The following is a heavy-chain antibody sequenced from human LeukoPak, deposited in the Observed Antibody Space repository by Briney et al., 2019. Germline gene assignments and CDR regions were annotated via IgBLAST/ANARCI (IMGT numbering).Heavy chain of an antibody. J-gene: IGHJ3*01. CDR1: GGSFSGYY. V-gene: IGHV4-34*01. CDR3: ARVGYNWNLWFDF. D-gene: IGHD1-7*01. CDR2: INHSGST. Sequence: KSSETLSLTCAVYGGSFSGYYWSWIRQPPGKGLEWIGEINHSGSTNYNPSLKSRVTISVDTSKNQFSLKLSSVTAADTAVYYCARVGYNWNLWFDFWGQGTTVTVSS.